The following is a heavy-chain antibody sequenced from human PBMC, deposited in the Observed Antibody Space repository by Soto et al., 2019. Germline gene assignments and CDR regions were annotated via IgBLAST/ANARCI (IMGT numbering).Heavy chain of an antibody. CDR3: ARDQVAAAGTLRWYYYYYGMDV. CDR1: GGTFSSYS. J-gene: IGHJ6*02. D-gene: IGHD6-13*01. Sequence: SVKVSCKASGGTFSSYSISWVLQAPGQGLEWMGGIIPIFGTANYAQKFQGRVTITADKSTSTAYMELSSLRSEDTAVYYCARDQVAAAGTLRWYYYYYGMDVWGQGTTVTVSS. V-gene: IGHV1-69*06. CDR2: IIPIFGTA.